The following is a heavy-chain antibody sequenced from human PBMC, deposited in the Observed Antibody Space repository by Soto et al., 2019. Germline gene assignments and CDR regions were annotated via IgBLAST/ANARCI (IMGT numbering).Heavy chain of an antibody. CDR2: ISGSGGST. D-gene: IGHD3-22*01. CDR3: AKEYDSSGYYHDY. J-gene: IGHJ4*02. CDR1: GFTFSSYA. V-gene: IGHV3-23*01. Sequence: GGSLRLSCAASGFTFSSYAMTWVRQAPGKGLEWVSVISGSGGSTYFADSVKGRFTISRDNSKNTLYLQMSSLRAEDTALYYCAKEYDSSGYYHDYWGQGTLVTVS.